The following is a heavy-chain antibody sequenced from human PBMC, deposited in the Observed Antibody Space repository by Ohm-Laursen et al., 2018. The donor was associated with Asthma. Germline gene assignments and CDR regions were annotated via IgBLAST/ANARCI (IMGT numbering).Heavy chain of an antibody. CDR3: ANMDV. J-gene: IGHJ6*02. CDR2: ISYDGSNK. Sequence: SLRLSCAASGFTFSSYGMHWVRRAPGKGLEWVAVISYDGSNKYYADSVKGRFTISRDNSKNTLYLQMNSLRAEDTAVYYCANMDVWGQGTTVTVSS. V-gene: IGHV3-30*18. CDR1: GFTFSSYG.